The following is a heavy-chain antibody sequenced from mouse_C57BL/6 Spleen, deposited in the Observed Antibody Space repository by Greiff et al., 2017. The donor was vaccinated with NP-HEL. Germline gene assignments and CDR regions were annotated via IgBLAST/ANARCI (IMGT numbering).Heavy chain of an antibody. D-gene: IGHD1-1*01. CDR2: IYPGSGST. J-gene: IGHJ2*01. Sequence: VQPQQPGAELVKPGALVKMSRKASGYPFPCYWNTRVKQRPGPGPEWIGVIYPGSGSTNYNEKFKSKATLTVDTASSTAYMQLSSLTSEDSAVYYCARRDYGGSYSYWGQGTTLTVSS. V-gene: IGHV1-55*01. CDR1: GYPFPCYW. CDR3: ARRDYGGSYSY.